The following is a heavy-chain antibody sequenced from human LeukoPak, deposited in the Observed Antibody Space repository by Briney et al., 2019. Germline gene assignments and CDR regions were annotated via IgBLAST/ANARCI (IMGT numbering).Heavy chain of an antibody. CDR1: GFTFSFSA. CDR2: ISGGGGSS. Sequence: HTGGSLRLSCAASGFTFSFSAMTWVRQPPGKGLEWVSPISGGGGSSYYADSVKGRFTISRDNSKNTLYLQMNSLRAEDTAVYYCAKGRGSSWFTGSYSMDVWGKGTTVTVSS. V-gene: IGHV3-23*01. D-gene: IGHD6-13*01. J-gene: IGHJ6*03. CDR3: AKGRGSSWFTGSYSMDV.